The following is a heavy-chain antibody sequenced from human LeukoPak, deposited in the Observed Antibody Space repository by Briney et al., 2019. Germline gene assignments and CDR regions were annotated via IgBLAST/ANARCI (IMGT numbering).Heavy chain of an antibody. D-gene: IGHD2-15*01. J-gene: IGHJ3*02. CDR3: ARDRSGGSCYSDAFDI. CDR2: ISSSSSYI. CDR1: GFTFSSYS. V-gene: IGHV3-21*01. Sequence: PGGSLRLSCAASGFTFSSYSMNWVRQAPGKGLEWVSSISSSSSYIYYADSVKGRFTISRDNAKNSLYLQMNSLRAEDTAVYYCARDRSGGSCYSDAFDIWGQGTMVTVSS.